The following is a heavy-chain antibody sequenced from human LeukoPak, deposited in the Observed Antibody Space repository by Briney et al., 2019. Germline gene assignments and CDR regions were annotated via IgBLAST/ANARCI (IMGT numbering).Heavy chain of an antibody. CDR1: GFTFSSYA. CDR3: ATLNSSSWYFDY. J-gene: IGHJ4*02. D-gene: IGHD6-13*01. Sequence: GGSLRLSCAASGFTFSSYAMSWVRQAPGKGLEWVSAISGSGGSTYYADSVKGRFTISRDNSKNTLYLQMNSLRAEDTAVYYCATLNSSSWYFDYWGQGTLVTVSS. V-gene: IGHV3-23*01. CDR2: ISGSGGST.